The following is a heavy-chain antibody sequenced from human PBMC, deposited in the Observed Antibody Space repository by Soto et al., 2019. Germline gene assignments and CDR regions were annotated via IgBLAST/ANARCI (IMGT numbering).Heavy chain of an antibody. V-gene: IGHV4-39*01. CDR2: IYYSGST. CDR3: WSSASLGDSAYDYQRFGF. D-gene: IGHD5-12*01. Sequence: LTNIVSDGSIVSSGDCWISIRKPPGKGPEWIGNIYYSGSTNYNPSLKSRVTISLDRSKKLFSLKLSSVTAADTAVYYCWSSASLGDSAYDYQRFGFSGPGILVTVPS. J-gene: IGHJ4*02. CDR1: DGSIVSSGDC.